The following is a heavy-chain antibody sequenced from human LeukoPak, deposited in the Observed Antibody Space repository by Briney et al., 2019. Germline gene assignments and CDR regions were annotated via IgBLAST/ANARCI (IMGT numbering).Heavy chain of an antibody. CDR1: GYTVSNNY. CDR2: IYSGGGT. V-gene: IGHV3-66*01. J-gene: IGHJ4*02. CDR3: ARGFRSVTTWGYFDY. D-gene: IGHD4-17*01. Sequence: GGSPRLFYAASGYTVSNNYMSYVREPPGKELERVSLIYSGGGTYYADTVKGRFTISRDNSRNTLSLQMNSLRVDDTAVYYCARGFRSVTTWGYFDYWGQGALVTVSS.